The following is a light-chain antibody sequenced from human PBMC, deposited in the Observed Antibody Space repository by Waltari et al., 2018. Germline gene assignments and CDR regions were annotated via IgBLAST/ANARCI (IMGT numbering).Light chain of an antibody. CDR3: QHYVTLPVT. V-gene: IGKV3-20*01. J-gene: IGKJ1*01. CDR1: QSISKY. Sequence: EIVLTQSPGTLSLSSGERATLSCRTSQSISKYLAWYQQTPGQAPRLLIYHASSRATGIPDRFSGSGSGTDFSLTISRLEPEDCAVYYCQHYVTLPVTFGQGTKVEIK. CDR2: HAS.